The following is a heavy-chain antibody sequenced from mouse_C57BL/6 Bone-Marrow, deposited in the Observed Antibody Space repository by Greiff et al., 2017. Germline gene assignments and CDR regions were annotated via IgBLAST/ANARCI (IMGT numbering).Heavy chain of an antibody. CDR2: IDPSDSYT. CDR3: ARLGTIVTIDY. V-gene: IGHV1-69*01. J-gene: IGHJ2*01. D-gene: IGHD2-5*01. CDR1: GYTFTSYW. Sequence: QVQLQQPGAELVMPGASVKLSCKASGYTFTSYWMHWVKQRPGQGLEWIGEIDPSDSYTNYNQKFKGKSTLTVDKSSCTAYMPLSSLTSEDSAVYYCARLGTIVTIDYWGQGTTLTVSS.